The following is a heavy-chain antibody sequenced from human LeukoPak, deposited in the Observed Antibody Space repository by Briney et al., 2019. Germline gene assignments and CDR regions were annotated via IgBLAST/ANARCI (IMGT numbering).Heavy chain of an antibody. J-gene: IGHJ5*02. CDR3: AGDVFIQLWLRSYNWFDP. CDR1: GGSFSGYY. Sequence: PSETLSLTCAVYGGSFSGYYWSWIRQPPGKGLEWIGEINHSGSTNYNPSLKSRVTISVDTSKNQFSLKLSSVTAADTAVYYCAGDVFIQLWLRSYNWFDPWGQGTLVTVSS. D-gene: IGHD5-18*01. V-gene: IGHV4-34*01. CDR2: INHSGST.